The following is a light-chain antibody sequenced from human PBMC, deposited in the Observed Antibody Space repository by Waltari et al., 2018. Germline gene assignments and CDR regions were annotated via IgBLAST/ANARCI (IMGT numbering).Light chain of an antibody. CDR3: SSYGGSSTDV. V-gene: IGLV2-8*01. CDR1: RRDIGGYNY. Sequence: QAALTQPPSVSGSPGQSVTISCTGTRRDIGGYNYVSLYQQFTGTAPKLLIYEVNERPSGVSDRVSGSKSGNTASLTISGLQAGDEADYYCSSYGGSSTDVFGSGTKLTVL. CDR2: EVN. J-gene: IGLJ6*01.